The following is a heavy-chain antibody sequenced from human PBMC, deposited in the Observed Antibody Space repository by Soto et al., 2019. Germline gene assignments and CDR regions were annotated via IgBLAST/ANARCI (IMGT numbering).Heavy chain of an antibody. CDR1: GFTFSSYS. Sequence: GGSLRLSCAASGFTFSSYSMNWVRQAPGKGLEWVSYISSATTTIYYADSVKGRFTISRDNAKNSLYLQMNSLRADDTAVYYCARSGYKYGPFDYWGQGILVTVSS. V-gene: IGHV3-48*01. J-gene: IGHJ4*02. CDR3: ARSGYKYGPFDY. CDR2: ISSATTTI. D-gene: IGHD5-18*01.